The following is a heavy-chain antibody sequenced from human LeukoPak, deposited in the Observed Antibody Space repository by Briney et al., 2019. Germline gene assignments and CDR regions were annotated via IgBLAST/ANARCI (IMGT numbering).Heavy chain of an antibody. CDR3: AKDTEDSSDYWPDY. CDR1: GFTFSSYW. D-gene: IGHD3-22*01. Sequence: GGSLRLSCAASGFTFSSYWMHWVRQAPGKGLVWVSRTNSDGSSTSYADSVKGRFTISRDNAKNTLYLQMNSLRAEDTAVYYCAKDTEDSSDYWPDYWGQGTLVTVSS. V-gene: IGHV3-74*01. J-gene: IGHJ4*02. CDR2: TNSDGSST.